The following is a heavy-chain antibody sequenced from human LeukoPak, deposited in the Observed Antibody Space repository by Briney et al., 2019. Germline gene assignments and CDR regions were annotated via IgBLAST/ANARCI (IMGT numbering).Heavy chain of an antibody. CDR1: AFTFSTYN. V-gene: IGHV3-23*01. D-gene: IGHD6-25*01. J-gene: IGHJ4*02. CDR3: AKGSSGGWPYYFDC. Sequence: GGSLRLSCAASAFTFSTYNMAWVRQVPGKGLEWFSAISGSGDSTYYADSVKGRFTISRDNSKSTLYLQMNSLTAEDTALYYCAKGSSGGWPYYFDCWGQGTLVTVSS. CDR2: ISGSGDST.